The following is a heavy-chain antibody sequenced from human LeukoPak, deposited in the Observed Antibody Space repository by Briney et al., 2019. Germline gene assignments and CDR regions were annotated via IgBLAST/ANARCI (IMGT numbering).Heavy chain of an antibody. CDR1: GFTFSSYS. Sequence: HPGGSLRLSCAASGFTFSSYSMNWVRQAPGKGLEWVSYISSSSSTIYYADSVKGRFTISRDNAKNSLYLQMNSLRAEDTAVYYCARVMAFPSRGYCSSTSCHMGDDYWGQGTLVTVSS. CDR2: ISSSSSTI. D-gene: IGHD2-2*02. J-gene: IGHJ4*02. V-gene: IGHV3-48*04. CDR3: ARVMAFPSRGYCSSTSCHMGDDY.